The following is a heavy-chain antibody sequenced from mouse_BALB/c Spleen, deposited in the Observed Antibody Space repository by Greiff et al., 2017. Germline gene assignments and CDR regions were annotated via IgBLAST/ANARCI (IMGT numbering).Heavy chain of an antibody. CDR1: GFTFTDYY. D-gene: IGHD1-1*01. J-gene: IGHJ3*01. CDR3: ARDYYGSPFAY. CDR2: IRNKANGYTT. V-gene: IGHV7-3*02. Sequence: EVKLVESGGGLVQPGGSLRLSCATSGFTFTDYYMSWVRQPPGKALEWLGFIRNKANGYTTEYSASVKGRFTISRDNSQSILYLQMNTLRAEDSATYYCARDYYGSPFAYWGQGTLVTVSA.